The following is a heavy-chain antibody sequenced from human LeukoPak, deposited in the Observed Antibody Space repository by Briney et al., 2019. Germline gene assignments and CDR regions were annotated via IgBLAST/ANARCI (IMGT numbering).Heavy chain of an antibody. CDR1: GYSFTTYW. V-gene: IGHV5-51*01. CDR2: IYPGDSDT. Sequence: PGESLKISCRGSGYSFTTYWIGWVRQMPGKGLEWMGIIYPGDSDTRYSTSRQGKVTMSADKSINTAYLQWSSLKASDTAMYYCARRQGCSSTSCPPDSWGQGTPGTVSS. J-gene: IGHJ4*02. D-gene: IGHD2-2*01. CDR3: ARRQGCSSTSCPPDS.